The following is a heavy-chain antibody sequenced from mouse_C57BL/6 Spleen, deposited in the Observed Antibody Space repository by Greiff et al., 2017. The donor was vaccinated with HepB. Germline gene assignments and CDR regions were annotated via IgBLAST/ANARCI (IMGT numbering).Heavy chain of an antibody. V-gene: IGHV1-19*01. CDR1: GYTFTDYY. Sequence: EVQLQQSGPGLVKPGASVKMSCKASGYTFTDYYMNWVQQSHGKSLEWIGDINPYNGGTSYNQKFKGKDTLTVDKSSSTAYMELNSLTSEDSAVYYCARSYSPYGNSWYLDVWGTGTTVTVSS. CDR3: ARSYSPYGNSWYLDV. CDR2: INPYNGGT. D-gene: IGHD2-1*01. J-gene: IGHJ1*03.